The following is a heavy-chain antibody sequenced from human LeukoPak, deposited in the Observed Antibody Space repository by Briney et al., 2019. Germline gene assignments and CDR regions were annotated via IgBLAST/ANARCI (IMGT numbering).Heavy chain of an antibody. CDR1: GGSISSGGYY. Sequence: PSQTLSLTCTVSGGSISSGGYYWSWIRQHPGEGLEWIGYIYYSGSTHYNPSLKSRVTISVDTSKNQFSLKLSSVTAADTAVYYCARDMTDWWFDPWGQGTLVTVSS. V-gene: IGHV4-31*03. D-gene: IGHD3-9*01. CDR3: ARDMTDWWFDP. J-gene: IGHJ5*02. CDR2: IYYSGST.